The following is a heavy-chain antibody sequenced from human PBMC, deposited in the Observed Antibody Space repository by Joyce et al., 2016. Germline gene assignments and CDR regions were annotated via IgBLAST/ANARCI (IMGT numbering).Heavy chain of an antibody. J-gene: IGHJ4*02. CDR2: ISASGGST. CDR3: ATWAPTNYDFWSGYSYYFDN. D-gene: IGHD3-3*01. CDR1: GFTFSSYA. Sequence: EVQLLESGGGLVQPGGSLRLSCAASGFTFSSYAMSWFRQAPGKGLDGVSTISASGGSTYYADSVKVRFTISRDNSEDSLYLHMNSLRAEDTAVYYCATWAPTNYDFWSGYSYYFDNWGQGTLVTVSS. V-gene: IGHV3-23*01.